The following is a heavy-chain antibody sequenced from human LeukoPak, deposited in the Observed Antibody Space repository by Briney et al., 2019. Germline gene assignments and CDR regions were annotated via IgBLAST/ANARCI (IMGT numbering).Heavy chain of an antibody. CDR2: INPSGGST. CDR1: GYTFTSYY. D-gene: IGHD1-26*01. Sequence: ASVKVSCKASGYTFTSYYMHWVRQAPGQGLEWMGIINPSGGSTSYAQKFQGRVTMTRDMSTSTVYMELSSPRSEDTAVYYCATTTKTGRGMYYFDYWGQGTLVTVSS. V-gene: IGHV1-46*01. CDR3: ATTTKTGRGMYYFDY. J-gene: IGHJ4*02.